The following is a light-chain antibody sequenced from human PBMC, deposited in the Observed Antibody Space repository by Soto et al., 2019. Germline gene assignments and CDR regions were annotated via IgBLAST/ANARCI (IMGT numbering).Light chain of an antibody. J-gene: IGLJ2*01. CDR3: GSYAGSNIV. CDR2: EVA. V-gene: IGLV2-8*01. CDR1: SSDVGGYNY. Sequence: QSVLTQPPSASGSPGQSVTISCTGTSSDVGGYNYVSWYQQHAGKAPKLMIYEVAKRPSGVPDRFSGSKSANTASLTVSGLQAEDEAYYYCGSYAGSNIVFGGGTKLTVL.